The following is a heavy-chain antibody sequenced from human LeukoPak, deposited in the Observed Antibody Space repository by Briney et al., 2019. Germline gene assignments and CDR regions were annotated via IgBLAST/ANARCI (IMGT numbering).Heavy chain of an antibody. CDR1: GYTFTGYY. V-gene: IGHV1-2*02. D-gene: IGHD3-3*01. CDR2: INPNSGGT. J-gene: IGHJ6*03. CDR3: AKSSSILEWLNYMDV. Sequence: ASVKASCKASGYTFTGYYMHWVRQAPGQGLEWMGWINPNSGGTNYAQKFQGRVTMTRDTSISTAYMELSRLRSDDTAVYYCAKSSSILEWLNYMDVWGKGTTVTVSS.